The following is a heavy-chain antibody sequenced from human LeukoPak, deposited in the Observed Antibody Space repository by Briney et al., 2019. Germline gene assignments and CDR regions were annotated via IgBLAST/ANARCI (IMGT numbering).Heavy chain of an antibody. V-gene: IGHV1-69*13. CDR1: GGTFSSYA. CDR3: ARPSYCGGDCWYYFDY. Sequence: ASVKVSCKXSGGTFSSYAISWVRQAPGQGLEWMGGIIPIFGTANYSQKSQGRVTITADESTSTAYMELSSLRSEDTAVYYCARPSYCGGDCWYYFDYWGQGTLVTVSS. J-gene: IGHJ4*02. D-gene: IGHD2-21*01. CDR2: IIPIFGTA.